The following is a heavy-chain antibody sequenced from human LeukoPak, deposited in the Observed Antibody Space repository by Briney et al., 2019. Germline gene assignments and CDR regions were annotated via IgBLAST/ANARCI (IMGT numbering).Heavy chain of an antibody. CDR2: IYYSGST. Sequence: PSETLSLTCIVSGGSISSSSYYWGWIRQPPGKGLEWIGSIYYSGSTYHNPSLKSRVTISVDTSKNQFSLKLSSVTAADTAVYYCARGATDYGDYDEAVDYWGQGTLVTVSS. CDR3: ARGATDYGDYDEAVDY. CDR1: GGSISSSSYY. D-gene: IGHD4-17*01. V-gene: IGHV4-39*07. J-gene: IGHJ4*02.